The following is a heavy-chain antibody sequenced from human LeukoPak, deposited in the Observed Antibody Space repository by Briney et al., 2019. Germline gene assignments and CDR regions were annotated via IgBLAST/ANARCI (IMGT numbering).Heavy chain of an antibody. CDR2: INAGNGNT. Sequence: ASVKVSCKASGGTFSSYAISWVRQAPGQGLEWMGWINAGNGNTKYSQKFQGRVTITRDTSASTAYMELSSLRSEDTAVYYCARDSVLRYFDWSTDGGWFDPWGQGTLVTVSS. CDR3: ARDSVLRYFDWSTDGGWFDP. CDR1: GGTFSSYA. V-gene: IGHV1-3*01. J-gene: IGHJ5*02. D-gene: IGHD3-9*01.